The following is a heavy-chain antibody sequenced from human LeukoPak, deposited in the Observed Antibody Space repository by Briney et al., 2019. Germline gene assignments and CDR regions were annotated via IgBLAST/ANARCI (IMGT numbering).Heavy chain of an antibody. D-gene: IGHD2-15*01. CDR1: GFTFSSYG. V-gene: IGHV3-23*01. J-gene: IGHJ3*02. CDR2: IIGTGAST. Sequence: GGSLRLSCAASGFTFSSYGMSWVRQAPGEGLEWVSGIIGTGASTYYADSVKGRFSISRDNAKNSLYLQVNSLRAEDTAVYYCARAGRGYCSAANCYRAFDIWGQGTMVTVSS. CDR3: ARAGRGYCSAANCYRAFDI.